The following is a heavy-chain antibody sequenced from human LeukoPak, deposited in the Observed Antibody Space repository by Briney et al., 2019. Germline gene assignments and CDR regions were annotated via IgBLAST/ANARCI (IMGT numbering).Heavy chain of an antibody. CDR3: AKDSFSSR. CDR1: GFTFSSDS. Sequence: GGSLRLSCAASGFTFSSDSMTWVRQAPGKGLEWVSSISGSGVSTFYTDSVKGRFTISRDNSKNTLYLHMNSLSAEDTAVYYCAKDSFSSRWGQGTLVAVSS. CDR2: ISGSGVST. V-gene: IGHV3-23*01. D-gene: IGHD2-2*01. J-gene: IGHJ4*02.